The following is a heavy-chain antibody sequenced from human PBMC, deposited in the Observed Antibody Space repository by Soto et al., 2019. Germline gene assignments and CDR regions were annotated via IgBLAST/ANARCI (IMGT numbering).Heavy chain of an antibody. Sequence: QVQLQESGPGLVKPSQTLSLTCTVSGGSISSGGYYWSWIRQHPGKGLEWIGYIYYSGSTYYNPSLKTRVTISANTSNNPFSLKLSSVTAADTAVYYSASEGAIVGATASHYWGQGTLVTVSS. CDR3: ASEGAIVGATASHY. CDR1: GGSISSGGYY. V-gene: IGHV4-31*03. D-gene: IGHD1-26*01. J-gene: IGHJ4*02. CDR2: IYYSGST.